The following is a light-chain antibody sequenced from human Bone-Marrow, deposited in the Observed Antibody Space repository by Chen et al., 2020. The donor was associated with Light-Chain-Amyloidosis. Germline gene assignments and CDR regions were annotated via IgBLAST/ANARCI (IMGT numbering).Light chain of an antibody. V-gene: IGLV2-14*02. CDR3: SSYGTTYV. J-gene: IGLJ1*01. CDR2: EDD. Sequence: HSALTQPASVSGSPGQSIIMSCTETNNDVGNYNFVSWYQQQPGKAPRLVIYEDDKRPSEVPSRFSASKSGNTASLTISGLHPEDEADYYCSSYGTTYVFGSGTTVTVL. CDR1: NNDVGNYNF.